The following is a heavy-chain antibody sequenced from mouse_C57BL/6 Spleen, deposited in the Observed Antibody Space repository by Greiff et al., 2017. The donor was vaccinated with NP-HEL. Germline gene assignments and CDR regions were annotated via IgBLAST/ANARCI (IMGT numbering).Heavy chain of an antibody. V-gene: IGHV1-81*01. Sequence: QVQLKQSGAELARPGASVKLSCKASGYTFTSHGISWVKQRTGQGLEWIGEIYPRSGNTYYNEKFKGKATLTADKSSSTAYMELRRLTSEDSAFYFCARKGDSYFDYWGQGTTLTVSS. CDR3: ARKGDSYFDY. J-gene: IGHJ2*01. CDR2: IYPRSGNT. CDR1: GYTFTSHG.